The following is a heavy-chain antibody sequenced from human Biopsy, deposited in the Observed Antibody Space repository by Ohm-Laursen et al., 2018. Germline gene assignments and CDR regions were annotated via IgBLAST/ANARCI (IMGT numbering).Heavy chain of an antibody. Sequence: ASVKASCKGSGHAVNEYFLHWLRQAPGQGAEVMGWISPYSGGRNYAQKFQGRVTMTTDTSTSTVYLELRRLISDDTAVYYCARDIMNRIAGLVARSDVFDVWGQGTLVTVSS. J-gene: IGHJ3*01. CDR1: GHAVNEYF. D-gene: IGHD3-16*01. CDR2: ISPYSGGR. V-gene: IGHV1-2*02. CDR3: ARDIMNRIAGLVARSDVFDV.